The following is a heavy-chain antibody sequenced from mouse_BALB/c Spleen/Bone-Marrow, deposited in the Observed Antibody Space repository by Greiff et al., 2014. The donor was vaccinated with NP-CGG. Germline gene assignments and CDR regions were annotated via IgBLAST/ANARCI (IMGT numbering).Heavy chain of an antibody. CDR3: ARGSTTATFAY. D-gene: IGHD1-2*01. CDR1: GFSLTSYG. CDR2: IWAGGST. Sequence: VMLEESGPGLVAPSQSLSITCTVSGFSLTSYGVHWVRQPPGRGLEWLGVIWAGGSTNYNSALMSRLSISKDNSKSQVFLKMNSLQTDDTAMYYCARGSTTATFAYWGQGTLVTVSA. V-gene: IGHV2-9*02. J-gene: IGHJ3*01.